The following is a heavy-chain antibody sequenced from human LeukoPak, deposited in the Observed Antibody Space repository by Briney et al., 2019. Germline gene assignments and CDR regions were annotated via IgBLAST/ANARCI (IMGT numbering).Heavy chain of an antibody. CDR1: GFTFSDYY. CDR2: ISSSASTK. V-gene: IGHV3-11*04. Sequence: GGSLRLSCAASGFTFSDYYMSWIRQAPGKGLEWVSYISSSASTKYYADSVKGRFTISRDNAENSLYLQLNSLRDEDTAVYYCARDILVLPSAKYGGSYYYGMDVWGQGTTVTVSS. CDR3: ARDILVLPSAKYGGSYYYGMDV. D-gene: IGHD2-2*01. J-gene: IGHJ6*02.